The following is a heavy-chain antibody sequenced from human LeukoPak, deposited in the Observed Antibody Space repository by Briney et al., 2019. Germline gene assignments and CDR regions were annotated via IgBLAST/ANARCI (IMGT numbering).Heavy chain of an antibody. CDR1: GFTFSSYD. V-gene: IGHV3-48*02. J-gene: IGHJ4*02. D-gene: IGHD6-13*01. CDR3: ARDLGYPNDY. Sequence: AGGSLRLSCAASGFTFSSYDMNWVRQAPGKGLEWLSYISSTGTNIYYADSVKGRFTISRDNANNSLYLHMNSLRDEYTAVYYCARDLGYPNDYLGQGTLVTVSS. CDR2: ISSTGTNI.